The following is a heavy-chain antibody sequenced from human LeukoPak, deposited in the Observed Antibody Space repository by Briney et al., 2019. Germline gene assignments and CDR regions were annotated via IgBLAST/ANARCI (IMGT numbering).Heavy chain of an antibody. J-gene: IGHJ5*01. Sequence: PSQTLSLTCTVSGGSISSGSYYWSWIRQPAGKGLEWIGRIYTSGSTNYNPSLKSRVTISADTSKNQFSLKLSSVTAADTAVYYCAREGVDTAMVTWFDYWGQGTLVTVSS. CDR2: IYTSGST. CDR3: AREGVDTAMVTWFDY. D-gene: IGHD5-18*01. CDR1: GGSISSGSYY. V-gene: IGHV4-61*02.